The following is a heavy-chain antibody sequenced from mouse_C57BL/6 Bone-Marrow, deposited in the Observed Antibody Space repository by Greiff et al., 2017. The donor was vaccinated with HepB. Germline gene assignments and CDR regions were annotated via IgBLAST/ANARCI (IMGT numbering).Heavy chain of an antibody. Sequence: QVQLKESGAELVKPGASVKLSCKASGYTFTSYWMHWVKQRPGQGLEWIGMIHPNSGSTNYNEKFKSKATLTVDKSSSTAYMQLSSLTSEDSAVYYCARSCLRFAYWGQGTLVTVSA. V-gene: IGHV1-64*01. CDR3: ARSCLRFAY. J-gene: IGHJ3*01. CDR2: IHPNSGST. CDR1: GYTFTSYW. D-gene: IGHD6-1*01.